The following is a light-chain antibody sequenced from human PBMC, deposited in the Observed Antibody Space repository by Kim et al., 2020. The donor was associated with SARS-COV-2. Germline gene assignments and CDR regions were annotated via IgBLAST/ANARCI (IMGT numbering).Light chain of an antibody. CDR3: CSYAGSYTSV. Sequence: QSAPISCPGTSSDVVGYNFVSWSQHHPAKAPQLVIYFVSARPSGVPVRSSGSKSGHTASLTFSVLQADDEADYSCCSYAGSYTSVFGTGTKVTVL. J-gene: IGLJ1*01. CDR2: FVS. V-gene: IGLV2-11*01. CDR1: SSDVVGYNF.